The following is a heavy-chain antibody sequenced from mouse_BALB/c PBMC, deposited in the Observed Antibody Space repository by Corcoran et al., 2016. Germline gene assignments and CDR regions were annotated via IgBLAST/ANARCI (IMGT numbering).Heavy chain of an antibody. CDR1: GYTFTDYY. CDR2: IYSGSGNT. Sequence: QIQLQQSGPELVKPGASVKISCKASGYTFTDYYINWVKQKPGQGLEWIGWIYSGSGNTKYNEKFKGKATLTVDTSSSTAYMQLSSLTSEDTAVYFCARGLGHYAMDYWGQGTSVTVSS. CDR3: ARGLGHYAMDY. J-gene: IGHJ4*01. D-gene: IGHD3-3*01. V-gene: IGHV1-84*02.